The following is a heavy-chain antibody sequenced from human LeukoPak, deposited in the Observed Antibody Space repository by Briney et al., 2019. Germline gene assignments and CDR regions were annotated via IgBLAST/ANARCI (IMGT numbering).Heavy chain of an antibody. CDR1: GGSISSYY. D-gene: IGHD6-13*01. CDR2: IFYTGST. Sequence: SETLSLTCTVSGGSISSYYWSWIRQPPGKGLEWIGYIFYTGSTNYNPSLKSRVTISVLTSKNQFSLKLSSVTAADTAVYYCAREPIYSSSWYQFYYYYMDVWGKGTTVTISS. CDR3: AREPIYSSSWYQFYYYYMDV. V-gene: IGHV4-59*12. J-gene: IGHJ6*03.